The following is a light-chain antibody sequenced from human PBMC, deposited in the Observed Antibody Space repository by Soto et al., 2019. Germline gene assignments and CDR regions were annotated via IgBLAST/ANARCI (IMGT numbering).Light chain of an antibody. J-gene: IGKJ2*01. CDR2: GSS. Sequence: EIVMTQAPATLSVSPGERATLSCRASQSVRSNLAWYQQKPGQAPRLLIYGSSSRATGIPVRFSGSGSGTEFHLTISSLQSEDFAVYYCQQYNNWPNTFGQGNKLEIK. CDR3: QQYNNWPNT. CDR1: QSVRSN. V-gene: IGKV3-15*01.